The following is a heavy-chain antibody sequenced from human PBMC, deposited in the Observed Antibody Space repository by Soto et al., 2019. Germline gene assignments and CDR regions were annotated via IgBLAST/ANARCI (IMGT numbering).Heavy chain of an antibody. CDR2: IGTAGDT. CDR1: GFTFSSYD. Sequence: EVQLVESGGGLVQPGGSLRLSCAASGFTFSSYDMHWVRQATGKGLEWVSAIGTAGDTYYPGSVKGRFTISRENAKNSLYLQMTSMRAGDTAVYYCARAGPPGAFDIWGQGTMVTVSS. V-gene: IGHV3-13*01. J-gene: IGHJ3*02. CDR3: ARAGPPGAFDI.